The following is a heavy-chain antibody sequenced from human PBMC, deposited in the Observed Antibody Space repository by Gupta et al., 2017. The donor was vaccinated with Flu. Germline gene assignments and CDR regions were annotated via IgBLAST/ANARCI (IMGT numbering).Heavy chain of an antibody. CDR2: IKRDGSET. J-gene: IGHJ5*02. V-gene: IGHV3-7*01. Sequence: ASGFTFSNYWMSWVRQAPGKGLEWVANIKRDGSETYYVDSGKGRFTISRDNAKNSLYLQMNSLRAEDTAVYYCARHGYCSSASCSPWGQGTLVTVSS. D-gene: IGHD2-2*01. CDR1: GFTFSNYW. CDR3: ARHGYCSSASCSP.